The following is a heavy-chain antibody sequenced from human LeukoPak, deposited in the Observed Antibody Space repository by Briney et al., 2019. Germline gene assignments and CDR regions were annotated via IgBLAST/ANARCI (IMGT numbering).Heavy chain of an antibody. CDR3: ARARYCSSTNCYEHDY. V-gene: IGHV3-21*01. D-gene: IGHD2-2*01. CDR1: GFTFSSYS. J-gene: IGHJ4*02. Sequence: GGSLRLSCAASGFTFSSYSMNWVRQAPGKGLEWVASISSSTTYIYYADSVKGRFTISRDNAKNSLYLQMNSLRAEDAAVYYCARARYCSSTNCYEHDYWGQGTQVTVSS. CDR2: ISSSTTYI.